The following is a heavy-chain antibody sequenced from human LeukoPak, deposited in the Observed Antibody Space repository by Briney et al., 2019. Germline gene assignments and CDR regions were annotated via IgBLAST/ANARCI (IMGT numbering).Heavy chain of an antibody. J-gene: IGHJ6*02. CDR1: GGSFSGYY. V-gene: IGHV4-34*01. CDR2: INHSGST. Sequence: SETLSLTCAVYGGSFSGYYWSWIRQPPGKGLEWIGEINHSGSTNYNPSFKSRVTISVDTSKNQFSLKLSSVTAADTAVYYCARARGYSYGGNYYYYYGMDVWGQGTTVTVSS. CDR3: ARARGYSYGGNYYYYYGMDV. D-gene: IGHD5-18*01.